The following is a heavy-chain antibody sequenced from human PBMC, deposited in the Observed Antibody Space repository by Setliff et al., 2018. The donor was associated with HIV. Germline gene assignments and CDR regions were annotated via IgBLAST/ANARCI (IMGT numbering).Heavy chain of an antibody. CDR2: MNPNNGNT. CDR1: GYNFTDYD. J-gene: IGHJ5*02. D-gene: IGHD3-3*02. Sequence: GASVKVSCKASGYNFTDYDINWVRQATGQGLEWMGWMNPNNGNTGYAEKFQGRVTMTRDTSISTAYMELSSPRSDDTAVYYCARGTAPRPASVLEFLEWLFPNWFDPWGQGTLVTVSS. V-gene: IGHV1-8*02. CDR3: ARGTAPRPASVLEFLEWLFPNWFDP.